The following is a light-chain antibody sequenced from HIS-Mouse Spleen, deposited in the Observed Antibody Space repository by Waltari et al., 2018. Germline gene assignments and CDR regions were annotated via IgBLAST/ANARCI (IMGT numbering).Light chain of an antibody. Sequence: SYELTQPPSVSVSTGQTASITCSGDKLGDKYACWYQQKPGQSPVLVIYQDSKRPSGIPGRFSGSNSGNTATLTISGTQAMDEADYYCQAWDSSTVVFGGGTKLTVL. CDR1: KLGDKY. J-gene: IGLJ2*01. CDR2: QDS. CDR3: QAWDSSTVV. V-gene: IGLV3-1*01.